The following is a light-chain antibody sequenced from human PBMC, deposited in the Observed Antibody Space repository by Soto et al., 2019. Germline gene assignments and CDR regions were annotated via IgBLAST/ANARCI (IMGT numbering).Light chain of an antibody. J-gene: IGKJ1*01. CDR3: QQYNSDSPT. CDR1: QSISSW. CDR2: DAS. V-gene: IGKV1-5*01. Sequence: DIEMTQSPSTLSASVGDRVTITCRASQSISSWLAWYQQKPGKAPKLLIYDASSWESGVPSRFSGSGSGTEFTLTISRLQPDDFATYYSQQYNSDSPTFGQGTKVEIK.